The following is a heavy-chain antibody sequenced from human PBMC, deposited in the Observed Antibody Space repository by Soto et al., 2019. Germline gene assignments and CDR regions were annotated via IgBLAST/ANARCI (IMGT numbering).Heavy chain of an antibody. CDR2: ISGSGGST. CDR1: GFTFSSYA. CDR3: TTFGYPYYFDY. V-gene: IGHV3-23*01. J-gene: IGHJ4*02. D-gene: IGHD5-18*01. Sequence: PGGSLRLSCAASGFTFSSYAMRWVRQAPGKGLEWVSAISGSGGSTYYADSVKGRFTISRDNSKNTLHLQMNSLKTEDTAVYYCTTFGYPYYFDYWGQGTLVTVSS.